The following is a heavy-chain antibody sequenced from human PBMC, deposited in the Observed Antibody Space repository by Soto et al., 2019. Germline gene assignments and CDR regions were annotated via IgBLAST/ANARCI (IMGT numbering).Heavy chain of an antibody. J-gene: IGHJ5*02. CDR1: GGTFSSYT. D-gene: IGHD2-2*01. V-gene: IGHV1-69*02. Sequence: QVQLVQSGAEVKKPGSSVKVSCKASGGTFSSYTISWVRQAPGQGLEWMGRIIPILGIANYAQKFQGRVTITADKSTSTAYMELSSLRSEDTAVYYCARWDCSSTSCAFDPWGQGTLLTVSS. CDR2: IIPILGIA. CDR3: ARWDCSSTSCAFDP.